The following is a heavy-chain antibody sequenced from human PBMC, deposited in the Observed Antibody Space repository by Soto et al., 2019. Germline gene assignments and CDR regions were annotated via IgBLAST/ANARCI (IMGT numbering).Heavy chain of an antibody. CDR3: ARHIPYGYNDAFDI. CDR1: GFSLSTSGVG. J-gene: IGHJ3*02. CDR2: IYWDDDK. V-gene: IGHV2-5*02. Sequence: QITLKESGPTLVKPTQTLTLTCTFSGFSLSTSGVGVGWIRQPPGKALEWVTLIYWDDDKRYSPSLKSRITITKDTSKSQVVLTMSNMDPVDTGTYYCARHIPYGYNDAFDIWGQGTMVTVSS. D-gene: IGHD5-18*01.